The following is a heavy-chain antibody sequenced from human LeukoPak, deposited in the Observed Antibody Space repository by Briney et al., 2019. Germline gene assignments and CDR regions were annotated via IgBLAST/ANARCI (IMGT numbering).Heavy chain of an antibody. Sequence: GGSLRLSCAASGFTFSSYWMHWVSRINSDGSSTSYADSVKGRFTISRDNAKNSLYLQMNSLRAEDTAVYYCARGHHYYDSSGPQYFHHWGQGTLVTVSS. V-gene: IGHV3-74*01. CDR3: ARGHHYYDSSGPQYFHH. CDR1: GFTFSSYW. J-gene: IGHJ1*01. CDR2: INSDGSST. D-gene: IGHD3-22*01.